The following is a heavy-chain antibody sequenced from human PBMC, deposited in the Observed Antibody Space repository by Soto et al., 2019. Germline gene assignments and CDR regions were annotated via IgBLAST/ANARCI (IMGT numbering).Heavy chain of an antibody. CDR3: ARDLEVAVAGA. D-gene: IGHD6-19*01. Sequence: GGSLRLSCAASGFTFSSYAMSWVRQAPGKGLEWVSAISGSGGSTYYADSVKGRFTISRDNSKNTLYLQMNSLRAEDTAVYYCARDLEVAVAGAWGQGTLVTVSS. V-gene: IGHV3-23*01. CDR2: ISGSGGST. CDR1: GFTFSSYA. J-gene: IGHJ5*02.